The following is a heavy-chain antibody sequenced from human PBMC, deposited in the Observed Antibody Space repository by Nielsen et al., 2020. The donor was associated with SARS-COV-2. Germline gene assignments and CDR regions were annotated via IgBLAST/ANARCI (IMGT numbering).Heavy chain of an antibody. V-gene: IGHV4-34*01. J-gene: IGHJ6*02. D-gene: IGHD1-26*01. CDR1: GGSFSGYY. CDR2: INHSGST. CDR3: ARGWGIVGAIGYYYYYGMDV. Sequence: SETLSLTCAVYGGSFSGYYWSWIRQPPGKGLEWIGEINHSGSTNYNPSLKSRLTISVDTSKNQFSLKLSSVTAADTAVYYRARGWGIVGAIGYYYYYGMDVWGQGTTVTVSS.